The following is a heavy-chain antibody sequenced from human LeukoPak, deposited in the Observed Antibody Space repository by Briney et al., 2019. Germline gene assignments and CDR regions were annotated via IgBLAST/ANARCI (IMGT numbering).Heavy chain of an antibody. J-gene: IGHJ4*02. CDR3: ARAVGATSFEAFTY. D-gene: IGHD1-26*01. Sequence: GGSLRLSCAASGFTFSSYSMNWVRQAPGKGLEWVSYISSSSSTIYYADSVKGRFTISRDNAKNSLYLQMNSLRAEDTAVYYCARAVGATSFEAFTYWGQGTLVTVSS. V-gene: IGHV3-48*01. CDR1: GFTFSSYS. CDR2: ISSSSSTI.